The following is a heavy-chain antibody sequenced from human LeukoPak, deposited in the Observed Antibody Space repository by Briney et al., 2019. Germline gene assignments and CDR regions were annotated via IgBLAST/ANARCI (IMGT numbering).Heavy chain of an antibody. D-gene: IGHD3-3*01. V-gene: IGHV3-21*01. CDR2: ISSSSTYI. Sequence: PGGSLRLSCAASGISLSSYSMNWVRQAPGKGLEWVSSISSSSTYIYYADSVKGRFTMSRDNDKNSLYLQMNSLRVEDTAVYYCARVFRPSLTVFIIRGAFDIWGQGTMVTVSS. CDR3: ARVFRPSLTVFIIRGAFDI. J-gene: IGHJ3*02. CDR1: GISLSSYS.